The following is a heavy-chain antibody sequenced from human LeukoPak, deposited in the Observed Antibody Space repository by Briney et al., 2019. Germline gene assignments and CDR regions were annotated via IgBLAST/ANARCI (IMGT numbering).Heavy chain of an antibody. J-gene: IGHJ4*02. CDR2: IIPIFGTA. V-gene: IGHV1-69*05. D-gene: IGHD1/OR15-1a*01. Sequence: SVKVSCKASGGTFNSYAISWVRQAPGQGLEWMGGIIPIFGTANYAQKFQGRVTITTDESTSTAYMELSSLRSEDTAVYYCAREVITGTARGSFDYWGQGTLVTVSS. CDR1: GGTFNSYA. CDR3: AREVITGTARGSFDY.